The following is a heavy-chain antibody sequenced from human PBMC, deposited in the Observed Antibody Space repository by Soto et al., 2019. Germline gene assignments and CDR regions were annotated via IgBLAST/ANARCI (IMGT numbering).Heavy chain of an antibody. CDR1: GGSISSGGYS. V-gene: IGHV4-30-2*01. CDR2: IYHSGST. Sequence: SETLSLTCAVSGGSISSGGYSWSWIRQPPGKGLEWIGYIYHSGSTYYNPSLKSRVTISVDRSKNQFSLKLGSVTAADTAVYYCARLVTSSGYYSFDYWGQGTLVTVSS. J-gene: IGHJ4*02. CDR3: ARLVTSSGYYSFDY. D-gene: IGHD3-22*01.